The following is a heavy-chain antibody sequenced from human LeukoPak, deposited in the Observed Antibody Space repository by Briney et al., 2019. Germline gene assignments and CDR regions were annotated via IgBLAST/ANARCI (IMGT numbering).Heavy chain of an antibody. CDR1: GFTVSSNY. CDR3: ARGNCSGTSCHTSY. Sequence: GGSLRLSCAASGFTVSSNYMSWVRQAPGKGLEWVSVIYSGGSTYYADSVKGRFTISRDNSKNTLYPQMNSLRVEDTAVYYCARGNCSGTSCHTSYWGQGTLVTV. V-gene: IGHV3-66*01. J-gene: IGHJ4*02. CDR2: IYSGGST. D-gene: IGHD2-15*01.